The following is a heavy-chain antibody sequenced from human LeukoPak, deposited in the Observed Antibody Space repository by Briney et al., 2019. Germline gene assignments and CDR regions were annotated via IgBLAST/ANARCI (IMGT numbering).Heavy chain of an antibody. J-gene: IGHJ5*02. CDR1: GGSVSNTNYY. V-gene: IGHV4-39*01. D-gene: IGHD3-10*01. Sequence: SETLSLTCTVSGGSVSNTNYYWAWIRQPPGKGLVWIGSVTNSGSTYSNTALKSRVSTSVNTSKNQFTINLSAVNVAETAVYYGARKVVRGVNCWFDAWGQGTLVTVSS. CDR2: VTNSGST. CDR3: ARKVVRGVNCWFDA.